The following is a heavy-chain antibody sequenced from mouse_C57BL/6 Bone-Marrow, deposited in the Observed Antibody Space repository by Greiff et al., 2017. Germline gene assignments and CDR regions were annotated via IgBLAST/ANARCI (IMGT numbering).Heavy chain of an antibody. J-gene: IGHJ4*01. CDR1: GYTFTSYW. CDR3: ARSSYYAKDY. CDR2: IVPNSGGT. Sequence: QVQLQQPGAELVKPGASVKLSCKASGYTFTSYWMHWVKQRPGRGPERIGRIVPNSGGTKYNEKFKSKATLTVDKPSSTAYMQLSSLTSEDSAVYYWARSSYYAKDYWGQGTSVTVSS. V-gene: IGHV1-72*01. D-gene: IGHD1-3*01.